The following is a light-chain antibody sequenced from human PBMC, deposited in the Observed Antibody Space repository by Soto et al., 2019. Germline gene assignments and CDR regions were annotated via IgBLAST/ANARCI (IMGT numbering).Light chain of an antibody. CDR1: SSDVGGYKY. CDR2: DIR. CDR3: SSYTSSSTRV. J-gene: IGLJ1*01. Sequence: QSALTQPASVSGSPGQSITISCTGTSSDVGGYKYVSWYQQHPGKAPKLMIYDIRNRPSGVSNRFSGSKYGNTASLTISGLQAEDEAIYYCSSYTSSSTRVFGTGTKLTVL. V-gene: IGLV2-14*03.